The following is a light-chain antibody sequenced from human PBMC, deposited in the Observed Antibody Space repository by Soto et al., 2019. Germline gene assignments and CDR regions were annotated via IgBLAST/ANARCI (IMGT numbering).Light chain of an antibody. CDR1: QSVSSN. V-gene: IGKV3-15*01. CDR3: QQYNNWPPWT. CDR2: GAS. Sequence: EIVMTQSPAPLSVSPGERATLSCRASQSVSSNLAWYQQKPGQAPRLLIYGASTRATGIPARFSDSGSGTEFTLTFSSLQSEDFAVYYCQQYNNWPPWTFGQGTKVDIK. J-gene: IGKJ1*01.